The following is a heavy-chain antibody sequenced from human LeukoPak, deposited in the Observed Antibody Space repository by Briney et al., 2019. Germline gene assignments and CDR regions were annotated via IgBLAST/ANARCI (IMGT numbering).Heavy chain of an antibody. CDR3: ARVGYCSGGSCYSEYYFDY. CDR1: GGSISSGGYY. Sequence: PSQTLSLTCTVSGGSISSGGYYWSWIRQHPGKGLERIGYIYYSGSTYYNPSLKSRVTISVDTSKNQSSLKLSSVTAADTAVYYCARVGYCSGGSCYSEYYFDYWGQGTLVTVSS. D-gene: IGHD2-15*01. J-gene: IGHJ4*02. V-gene: IGHV4-31*03. CDR2: IYYSGST.